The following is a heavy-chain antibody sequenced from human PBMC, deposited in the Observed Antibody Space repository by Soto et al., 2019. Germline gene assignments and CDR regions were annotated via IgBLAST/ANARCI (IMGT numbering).Heavy chain of an antibody. D-gene: IGHD3-3*01. CDR2: IYTSGST. Sequence: QLQLQESGPGLVKPSETLSLTCTVSGGSISSSSYYWGWIRQPPGKGLEWIGSIYTSGSTNYNPSLKSRVTMSVDTSKNQFSLKLSSVTAADTAVYYCARVSGQLRGSYYDFWSGYLDYWGQGTLVTVSS. CDR3: ARVSGQLRGSYYDFWSGYLDY. J-gene: IGHJ4*02. CDR1: GGSISSSSYY. V-gene: IGHV4-39*07.